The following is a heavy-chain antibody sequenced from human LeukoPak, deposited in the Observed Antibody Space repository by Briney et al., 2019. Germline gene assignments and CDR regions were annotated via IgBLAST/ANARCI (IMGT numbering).Heavy chain of an antibody. J-gene: IGHJ4*02. CDR3: AGGWVKNDF. D-gene: IGHD2-21*01. V-gene: IGHV3-7*01. CDR1: GFSFSSYW. Sequence: GGSLRLSCEASGFSFSSYWMSWVRQAPGKGLEWVANLKQDGSEKYYVDSVKGRFTISRDNAKSSLYLQMNSLRAEDTAVYYCAGGWVKNDFWGQGTLVTVSS. CDR2: LKQDGSEK.